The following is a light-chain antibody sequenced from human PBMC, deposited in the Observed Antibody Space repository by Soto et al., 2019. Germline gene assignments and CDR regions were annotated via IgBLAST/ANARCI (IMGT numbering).Light chain of an antibody. CDR3: SVWDDSLNGPV. V-gene: IGLV1-44*01. Sequence: QSVLTQPPSASGTPGQRVTISCSGSSSNIGSNAVNWYQQLPGTAPKLFIYSDNQRPSGVPDRVSGSKSATSASLAISGLQYDDEADYFCSVWDDSLNGPVFGGGTKLTVL. CDR1: SSNIGSNA. CDR2: SDN. J-gene: IGLJ3*02.